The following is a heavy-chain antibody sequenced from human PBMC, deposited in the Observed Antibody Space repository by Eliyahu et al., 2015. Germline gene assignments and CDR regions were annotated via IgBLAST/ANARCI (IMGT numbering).Heavy chain of an antibody. CDR1: GYTFXSYD. CDR2: MNPNSGNT. J-gene: IGHJ5*02. CDR3: ARFGAGSGSPPQGYFRFDP. Sequence: QVQLVQSGAEVKKPGAXVKVSCKASGYTFXSYDXXXVRQATGQGLXWMGWMNPNSGNTGYAQKFQGRVTMTRNTSISTAYMELSSLRSEDTAVYYCARFGAGSGSPPQGYFRFDPWGQGTLVTVSS. V-gene: IGHV1-8*01. D-gene: IGHD3-10*01.